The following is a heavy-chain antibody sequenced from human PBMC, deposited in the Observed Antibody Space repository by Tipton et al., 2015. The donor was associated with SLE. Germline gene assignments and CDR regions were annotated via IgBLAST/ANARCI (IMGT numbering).Heavy chain of an antibody. J-gene: IGHJ3*02. V-gene: IGHV4-59*01. CDR3: ARGDRDPGAFDI. CDR2: IYYSGSI. CDR1: NGPISNYY. Sequence: TLSLTCTVSNGPISNYYWSLFRKPPGKGLEWIGFIYYSGSINYNPSLKSRVTISVDTSKDQFSLKRNSVTAADTAVYYCARGDRDPGAFDIWGQGTMVTVSS. D-gene: IGHD1-14*01.